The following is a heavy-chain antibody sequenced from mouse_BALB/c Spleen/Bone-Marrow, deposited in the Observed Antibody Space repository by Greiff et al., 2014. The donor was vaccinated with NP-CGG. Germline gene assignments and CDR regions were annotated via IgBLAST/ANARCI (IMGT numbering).Heavy chain of an antibody. Sequence: VQLKESGGGVVQPGGSRKLSCGASGFNFSDYGMAWVRLAPGKGPEWVAFISNLAFSIYYADTVTGRFTISRENAKNTLYLEMSSLRFEDTAMYYCTRDRGYDGGYYFDYWGQGTTLTVSS. D-gene: IGHD2-2*01. J-gene: IGHJ2*01. CDR3: TRDRGYDGGYYFDY. CDR2: ISNLAFSI. V-gene: IGHV5-15*02. CDR1: GFNFSDYG.